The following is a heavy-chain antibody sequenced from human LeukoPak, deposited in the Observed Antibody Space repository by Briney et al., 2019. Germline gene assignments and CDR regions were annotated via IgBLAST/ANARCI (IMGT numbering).Heavy chain of an antibody. CDR2: YYYGGDP. J-gene: IGHJ4*02. CDR3: ARDRSRWDLLPFDS. Sequence: SETLSLSCAVSGGSICSRSYCWGWIRQPPGKGLEWIAQYYYGGDPYYNPSLKRRVTISVDKSKIQFSLKLSSEAAADAAVYYCARDRSRWDLLPFDSWGQGTLVTVSS. CDR1: GGSICSRSYC. V-gene: IGHV4-39*07. D-gene: IGHD1-26*01.